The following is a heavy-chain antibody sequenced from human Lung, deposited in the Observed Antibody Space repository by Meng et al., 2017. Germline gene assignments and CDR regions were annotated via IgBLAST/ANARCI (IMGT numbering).Heavy chain of an antibody. CDR1: GGSFSDYY. CDR2: INHSGSN. Sequence: QLQLPQWGEWLLKPSETLSLTCLVSGGSFSDYYWSWIRQPPGKGLAWIGEINHSGSNNYNPSLESRATISVDTSQNNLSLKLSSVTAADSAVYYCARGPTTMAHDFDYWGQGTLVTVSS. V-gene: IGHV4-34*01. CDR3: ARGPTTMAHDFDY. D-gene: IGHD4-11*01. J-gene: IGHJ4*02.